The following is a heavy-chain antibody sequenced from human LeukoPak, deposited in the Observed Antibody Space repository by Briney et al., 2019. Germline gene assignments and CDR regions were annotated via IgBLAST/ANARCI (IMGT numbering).Heavy chain of an antibody. V-gene: IGHV3-7*04. Sequence: GWSLRLSCVVSGFTFSSCWMSWVRQAPGKGLEWVANINQDGSAKHYVDSVKGRFTISRDNAKNSLYLQMNSLRAEDTAVYHCARFGYNYAYDYWGQGTLVSVSS. CDR3: ARFGYNYAYDY. D-gene: IGHD5-18*01. CDR2: INQDGSAK. J-gene: IGHJ4*02. CDR1: GFTFSSCW.